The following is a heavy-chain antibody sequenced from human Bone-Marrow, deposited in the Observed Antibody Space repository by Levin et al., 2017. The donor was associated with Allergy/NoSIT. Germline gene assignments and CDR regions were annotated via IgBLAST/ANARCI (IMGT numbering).Heavy chain of an antibody. CDR3: ARGIFDDYVWGSDRQGGYYFDY. Sequence: SSETLSLTCAVSGGSISSGGYSWSWIRQPPGKGLEWIGYIYHSGSTYYNPSLKSRVTISVDRSKNQFSLKLSSVTAADTAVYYCARGIFDDYVWGSDRQGGYYFDYWGQGTLVTVSS. CDR1: GGSISSGGYS. D-gene: IGHD3-16*02. V-gene: IGHV4-30-2*01. J-gene: IGHJ4*02. CDR2: IYHSGST.